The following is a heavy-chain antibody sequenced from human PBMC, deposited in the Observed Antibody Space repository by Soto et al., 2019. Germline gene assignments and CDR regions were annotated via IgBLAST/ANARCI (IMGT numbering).Heavy chain of an antibody. CDR1: GYTFTSYA. V-gene: IGHV1-3*01. CDR2: INAGNGNT. Sequence: GASVKVSCKASGYTFTSYAMHWVRQAPGQRLEWMGWINAGNGNTKYYADSVKGRFTISRDNSKNTLYLQMNSLRAEDTAVYYCARDIMVGATCTSRIFDYWGQGTLVTVSS. CDR3: ARDIMVGATCTSRIFDY. D-gene: IGHD1-26*01. J-gene: IGHJ4*02.